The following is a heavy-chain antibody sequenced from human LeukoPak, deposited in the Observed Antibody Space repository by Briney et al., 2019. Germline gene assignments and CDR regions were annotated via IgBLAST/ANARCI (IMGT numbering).Heavy chain of an antibody. V-gene: IGHV4-59*01. CDR3: ASHTYYDILTGYSPDAFDI. CDR2: IYYSGST. J-gene: IGHJ3*02. Sequence: SETLSLTCTVSGGSIRSFYWSYIRQPPGKGLEWIGYIYYSGSTNYNPSLKSRVTISVDTSKNQFSLKLSSVTAADTAVYYCASHTYYDILTGYSPDAFDIWGQGTMVTVSS. CDR1: GGSIRSFY. D-gene: IGHD3-9*01.